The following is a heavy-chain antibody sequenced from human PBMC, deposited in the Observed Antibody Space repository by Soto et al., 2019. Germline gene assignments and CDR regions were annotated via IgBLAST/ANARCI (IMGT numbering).Heavy chain of an antibody. CDR1: GYTFIRYY. CDR2: INPSGGST. J-gene: IGHJ6*02. CDR3: AKDLIVVVSSAVVYYYYGMDG. Sequence: SVNVSCKASGYTFIRYYSHLVRQAPGPGLEWMGIINPSGGSTYYADSVKGRFTISRDNSKNTLYLQMNSLRAEDTAVYYCAKDLIVVVSSAVVYYYYGMDGWGQGTTVTVSS. V-gene: IGHV1-46*04. D-gene: IGHD3-22*01.